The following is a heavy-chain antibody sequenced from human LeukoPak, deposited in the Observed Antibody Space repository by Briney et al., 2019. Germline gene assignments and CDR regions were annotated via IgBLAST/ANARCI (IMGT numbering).Heavy chain of an antibody. J-gene: IGHJ4*01. CDR3: SRYLGVTSRLEC. Sequence: GGSLRLSCATSGFTFTNYWMTWFRQAPGKGLEWVAAISQDGSQRFYLDSLTGRFTISRDNAQNSLHLRLNSLRAEDTAIYYCSRYLGVTSRLECWGHGSLVSVSS. D-gene: IGHD4-23*01. V-gene: IGHV3-7*05. CDR2: ISQDGSQR. CDR1: GFTFTNYW.